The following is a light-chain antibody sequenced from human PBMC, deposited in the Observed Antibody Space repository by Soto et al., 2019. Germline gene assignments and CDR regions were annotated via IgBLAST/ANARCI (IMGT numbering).Light chain of an antibody. J-gene: IGLJ1*01. CDR2: EVT. CDR1: SSDIGNYNL. CDR3: CSYAGSSTSYV. V-gene: IGLV2-23*02. Sequence: HSVLTQPGSVCVSTAQSTTISCTRTSSDIGNYNLVSWYQQHPGKAPKVMIYEVTKRPSGVSNRFSGSKSGNTASLTISGLQAEDEADYYCCSYAGSSTSYVFGTGTKVTVL.